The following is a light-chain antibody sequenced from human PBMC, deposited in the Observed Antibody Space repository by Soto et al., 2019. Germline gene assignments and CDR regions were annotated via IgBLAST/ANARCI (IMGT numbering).Light chain of an antibody. Sequence: EIVLTQSPGTLSLPPGERAALSCRASQTLDTDYLTWYQHKPGQAPRLLIFGASSRATGIPDRSSGSGSGTEFTLTISRLEPEDSAVYYCQQFDGSPYTFGQGTKLEIK. J-gene: IGKJ2*01. CDR1: QTLDTDY. V-gene: IGKV3-20*01. CDR2: GAS. CDR3: QQFDGSPYT.